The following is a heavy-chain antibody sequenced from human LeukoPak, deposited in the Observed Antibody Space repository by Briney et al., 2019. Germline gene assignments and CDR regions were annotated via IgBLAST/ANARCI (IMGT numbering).Heavy chain of an antibody. D-gene: IGHD1-26*01. J-gene: IGHJ4*02. V-gene: IGHV3-21*01. CDR2: ISSSSYI. CDR1: GFTFSSYS. Sequence: GGSLRLSCAASGFTFSSYSMNWVRQAPGKGLEWVSSISSSSYIYYADPVKGRFTISRDNAKNSLYVQMNSLRAEDTAVYYCARDRSGVGATLYWGQGTLVTVSS. CDR3: ARDRSGVGATLY.